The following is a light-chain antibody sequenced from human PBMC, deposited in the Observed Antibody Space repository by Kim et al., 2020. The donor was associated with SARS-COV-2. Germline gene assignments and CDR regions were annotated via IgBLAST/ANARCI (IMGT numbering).Light chain of an antibody. J-gene: IGKJ4*01. CDR3: QRYGSSFT. CDR1: QHFPDRN. Sequence: LSPGGAATLSCRASQHFPDRNLAWYQQKPGQPPRLRIYAASARATGIPDRLGGSGSGTDFTLTISRLEPEDFAVYYCQRYGSSFTFGGGTKVEIK. V-gene: IGKV3-20*01. CDR2: AAS.